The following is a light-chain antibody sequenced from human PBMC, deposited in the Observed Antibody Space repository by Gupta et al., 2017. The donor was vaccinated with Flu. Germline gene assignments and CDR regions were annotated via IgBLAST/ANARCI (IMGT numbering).Light chain of an antibody. V-gene: IGLV1-40*01. CDR2: AND. CDR3: QSYDTSLGGYV. Sequence: SSNIGADFDVHWYQQLPATAPQLLIYANDIRPSGVPDRFSASKSGTSASLAITGLQPEDEADYYCQSYDTSLGGYVFGPGTAVTVL. CDR1: SSNIGADFD. J-gene: IGLJ1*01.